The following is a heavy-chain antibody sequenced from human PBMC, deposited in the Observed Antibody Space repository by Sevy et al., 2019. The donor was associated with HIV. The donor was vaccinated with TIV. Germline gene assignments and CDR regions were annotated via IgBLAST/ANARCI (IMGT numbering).Heavy chain of an antibody. Sequence: GESLKISCAASGFSFSTHAMHWVRQAPGKGLEWVAVISYEGSNEYYTDSVKGRFTISRDNSKNTLNLEMNNLRVEDTALYYCARDWGTPPTAILYYFDFWGQGIPVTVSS. J-gene: IGHJ4*02. V-gene: IGHV3-30*03. CDR2: ISYEGSNE. CDR1: GFSFSTHA. D-gene: IGHD3-16*01. CDR3: ARDWGTPPTAILYYFDF.